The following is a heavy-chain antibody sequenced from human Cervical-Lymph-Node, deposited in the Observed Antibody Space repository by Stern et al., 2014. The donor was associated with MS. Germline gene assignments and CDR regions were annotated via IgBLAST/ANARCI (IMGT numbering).Heavy chain of an antibody. J-gene: IGHJ4*02. V-gene: IGHV3-9*01. Sequence: EVQLVESGGGLVQPGSSLRLSCVASGFTFDDYAMYWVRQGPGKGLAWVSGINWSGGDMGRGDSVKGRSTISRDNAKISFFVKMTIVREEDAAFYCCEKEGGGGGGRRTAAAAIVDHWGQGTLVTVSS. D-gene: IGHD6-13*01. CDR2: INWSGGDM. CDR3: EKEGGGGGGRRTAAAAIVDH. CDR1: GFTFDDYA.